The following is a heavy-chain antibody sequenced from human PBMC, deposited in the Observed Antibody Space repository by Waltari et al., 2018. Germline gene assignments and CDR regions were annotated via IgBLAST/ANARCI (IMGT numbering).Heavy chain of an antibody. CDR3: AREISTSSPSF. Sequence: QVQLAESGGGAVPPGGSLRLSCVASGFIFSRYDMNWVRQTPGKGLEGLALIREDGSKKFYADSVKGRFTVSRDNSRDTLYLHMNGLTSVDTAIYFCAREISTSSPSFWGRGTLVTVSS. D-gene: IGHD1-1*01. J-gene: IGHJ4*02. CDR1: GFIFSRYD. V-gene: IGHV3-30*02. CDR2: IREDGSKK.